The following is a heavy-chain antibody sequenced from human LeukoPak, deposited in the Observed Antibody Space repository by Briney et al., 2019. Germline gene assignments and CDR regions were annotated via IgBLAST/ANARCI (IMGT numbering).Heavy chain of an antibody. V-gene: IGHV3-23*01. CDR2: INPSGGST. CDR1: GFTFSNYA. Sequence: GGSLRLSCAASGFTFSNYAMNWVRQAPGRGLEWVSAINPSGGSTYYADSVKGRFTISRDNSKNTLYLQMNSLRAEDTALYFCAKAVSHSYFDFWGQGTLVIVSA. CDR3: AKAVSHSYFDF. D-gene: IGHD6-19*01. J-gene: IGHJ4*02.